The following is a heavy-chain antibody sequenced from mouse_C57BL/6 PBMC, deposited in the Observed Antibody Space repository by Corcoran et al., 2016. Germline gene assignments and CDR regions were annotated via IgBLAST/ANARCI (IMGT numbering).Heavy chain of an antibody. CDR2: INPNNGGT. J-gene: IGHJ3*01. Sequence: EVQLQQSGPELVKPGASVKMSCKASGYTFTDYNMHWVKQSHGKSLEWIGYINPNNGGTSYNQKFKGKATLTVNKSSSTAYMELRSLTSEDSAVYYCAREGNYYGSAWFAYWGQGTLVTVSA. CDR1: GYTFTDYN. V-gene: IGHV1-22*01. CDR3: AREGNYYGSAWFAY. D-gene: IGHD1-1*01.